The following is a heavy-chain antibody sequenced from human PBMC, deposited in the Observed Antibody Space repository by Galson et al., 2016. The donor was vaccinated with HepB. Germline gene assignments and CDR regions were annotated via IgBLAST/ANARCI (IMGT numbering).Heavy chain of an antibody. CDR3: ARGSPHSSGWYLY. CDR1: GGSVSSPTYC. V-gene: IGHV4-61*01. CDR2: IYYSGST. Sequence: SETLSLTCSVSGGSVSSPTYCWSWIRQPPGKALEWIGYIYYSGSTSYNPSLKSRLTISLDTSKNQISLQVNSVTAADTAIYYCARGSPHSSGWYLYWGQGTLVTVSS. D-gene: IGHD6-19*01. J-gene: IGHJ4*02.